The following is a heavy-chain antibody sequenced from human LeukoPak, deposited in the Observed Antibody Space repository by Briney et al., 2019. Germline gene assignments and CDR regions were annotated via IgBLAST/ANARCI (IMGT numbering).Heavy chain of an antibody. D-gene: IGHD1-7*01. J-gene: IGHJ3*02. V-gene: IGHV4-34*01. CDR2: INHSGST. CDR3: ASGNTYSWNYVGAFDI. Sequence: SETLSLTCAVYGGSFSGYYWSWIRQPPGKGLEWIGEINHSGSTNYNPSLKSRVTISVDTSKNQFSLKLSSVTAADTAVYYCASGNTYSWNYVGAFDIGAKGPMVTVSS. CDR1: GGSFSGYY.